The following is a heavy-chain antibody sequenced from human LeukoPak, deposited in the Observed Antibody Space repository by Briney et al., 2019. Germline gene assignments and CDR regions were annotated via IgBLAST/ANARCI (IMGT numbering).Heavy chain of an antibody. Sequence: PSETLSLTCTVSGGSISSYYWSWIRQPPGKGLEWIGYIYYSGSTNYNPSLKSRVTISVDTSKNQFSLKLSSVTAADTAVYYCARRRGSGSRYYYYGMDVWGQGTTVTVSS. CDR1: GGSISSYY. J-gene: IGHJ6*02. V-gene: IGHV4-59*08. CDR2: IYYSGST. D-gene: IGHD3-10*01. CDR3: ARRRGSGSRYYYYGMDV.